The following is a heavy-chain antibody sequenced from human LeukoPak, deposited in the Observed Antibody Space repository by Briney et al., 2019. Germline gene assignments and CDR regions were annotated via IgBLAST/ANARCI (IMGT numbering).Heavy chain of an antibody. J-gene: IGHJ6*02. CDR1: GFTFSSYA. V-gene: IGHV3-30*09. D-gene: IGHD3-3*01. CDR3: ARGGDFWSGYKTHEYGLDV. CDR2: ISYDGSKK. Sequence: GGSLRLSCAASGFTFSSYAMHWVRQAPGKGLEWVAVISYDGSKKYHADSVKGRFAISRDNSNKMQYLEMDSLRADDTAVYYCARGGDFWSGYKTHEYGLDVWGQGTTVTVSS.